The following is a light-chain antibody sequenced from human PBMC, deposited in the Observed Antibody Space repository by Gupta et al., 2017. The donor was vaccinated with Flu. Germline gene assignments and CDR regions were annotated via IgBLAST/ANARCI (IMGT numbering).Light chain of an antibody. V-gene: IGLV2-8*01. CDR2: EVT. J-gene: IGLJ1*01. CDR1: NSDVGGSKY. Sequence: QSALTQPPSASGSPGQTVTISCTGTNSDVGGSKYVAWYQQHPGKAHKVLISEVTKRPSGVPDRFSGSKSGNTASLTVSGLQAEEEADYYCSSTAAGASYVFGTGTKVTVL. CDR3: SSTAAGASYV.